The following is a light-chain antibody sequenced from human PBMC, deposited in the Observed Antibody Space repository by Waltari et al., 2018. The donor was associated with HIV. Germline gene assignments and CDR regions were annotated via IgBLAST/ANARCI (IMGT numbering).Light chain of an antibody. CDR3: QQYNNWPLT. V-gene: IGKV3-15*01. J-gene: IGKJ4*01. CDR1: QSVRSY. Sequence: EIVMTQSPLTLSVSPGERATLSCRASQSVRSYIAWYQQKPGQTPRLLIYGSATRATGIPARVSGSGSGTEFSLTISSLQSEDFAGYYCQQYNNWPLTFGGGTKVEIK. CDR2: GSA.